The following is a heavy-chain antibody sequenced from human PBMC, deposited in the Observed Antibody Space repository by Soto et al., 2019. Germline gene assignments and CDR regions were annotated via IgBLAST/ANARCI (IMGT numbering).Heavy chain of an antibody. V-gene: IGHV3-23*01. Sequence: PGGSLRLSCAASGFTFSNYAISWVRQGPGEGLEWVSTTIGSGGSTYYTDSVKGRFTVSRDNSRNTLYMEMNSLRAEDTAVYHCAKEAPSGFYYFDYWGPGALVTVSS. CDR3: AKEAPSGFYYFDY. J-gene: IGHJ4*01. D-gene: IGHD3-22*01. CDR1: GFTFSNYA. CDR2: TIGSGGST.